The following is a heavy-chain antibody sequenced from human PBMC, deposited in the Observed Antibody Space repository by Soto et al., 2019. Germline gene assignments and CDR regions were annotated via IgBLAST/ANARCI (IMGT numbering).Heavy chain of an antibody. CDR3: AGEPVGSGSYYYYYGMDV. Sequence: ASVKVSCQASGYTFTGYYLHWVRQAPGQGLEWMGWINPNSGGTNYAQKFQGWVTMTRDTSISTAYLELSRLRSDDTAVYYCAGEPVGSGSYYYYYGMDVWGQGTPVTVSS. CDR2: INPNSGGT. CDR1: GYTFTGYY. D-gene: IGHD3-10*01. V-gene: IGHV1-2*04. J-gene: IGHJ6*02.